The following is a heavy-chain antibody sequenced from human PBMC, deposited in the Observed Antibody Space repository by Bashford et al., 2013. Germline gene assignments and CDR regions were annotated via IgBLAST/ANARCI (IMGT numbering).Heavy chain of an antibody. J-gene: IGHJ5*02. D-gene: IGHD2-15*01. CDR1: GGSISSYY. V-gene: IGHV4-59*08. CDR3: ARQGYCSGGSCYSMGYWFDP. CDR2: IYYSGST. Sequence: SETLSLTCTVSGGSISSYYWSWIRQPPGKGLEWIGYIYYSGSTNYNPSLKSRVTISVDTSKNQFSLKLSSVTAADTAVYYCARQGYCSGGSCYSMGYWFDPVGPGNPGHRLL.